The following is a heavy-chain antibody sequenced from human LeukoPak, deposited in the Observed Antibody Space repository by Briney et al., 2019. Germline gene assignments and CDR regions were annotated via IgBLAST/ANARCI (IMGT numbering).Heavy chain of an antibody. D-gene: IGHD2-15*01. Sequence: PSETLSLTCTVSGGSISSGSYYWSWIRQPAGKGLEWIGRIYTSGSTNYNPSLKSRVTISVDTSKNQFSLKLSSVTAADTAVYYCAREEKPASVAATPNFDYWGQGTLVTVSS. CDR2: IYTSGST. CDR3: AREEKPASVAATPNFDY. J-gene: IGHJ4*02. V-gene: IGHV4-61*02. CDR1: GGSISSGSYY.